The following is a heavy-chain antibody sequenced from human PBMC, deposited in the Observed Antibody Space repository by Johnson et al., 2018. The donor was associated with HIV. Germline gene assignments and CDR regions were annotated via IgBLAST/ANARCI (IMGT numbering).Heavy chain of an antibody. CDR1: GFTFSNYW. J-gene: IGHJ3*01. D-gene: IGHD4-17*01. CDR3: AREEGDYGDSITDDVFDF. CDR2: IKRDGSEK. Sequence: VQLVESGGGVVQPGGSLRLSCVTSGFTFSNYWMSWVRQAPGKGLEWVASIKRDGSEKYYVDSVRGRFSVSRANTKKSLYLQMNSLIAEDTAVYYCAREEGDYGDSITDDVFDFWGQGTMVTVSS. V-gene: IGHV3-7*01.